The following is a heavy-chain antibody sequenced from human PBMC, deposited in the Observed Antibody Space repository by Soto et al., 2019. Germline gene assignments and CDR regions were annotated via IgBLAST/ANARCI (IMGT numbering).Heavy chain of an antibody. D-gene: IGHD3-10*01. CDR2: INPSGGST. CDR1: GYTFTSYY. Sequence: ASVKVSCKASGYTFTSYYMHWVRQAPGQGLEWMGIINPSGGSTSYAQKFQGRVTMTRDTSTSTVYMELSSLRSEDTAVYYCARGGYGSGSYLAPEDYYYYGMDVWGQGTTVTVSS. V-gene: IGHV1-46*01. J-gene: IGHJ6*02. CDR3: ARGGYGSGSYLAPEDYYYYGMDV.